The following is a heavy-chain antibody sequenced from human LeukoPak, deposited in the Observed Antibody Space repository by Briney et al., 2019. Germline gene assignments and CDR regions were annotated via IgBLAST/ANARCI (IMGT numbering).Heavy chain of an antibody. V-gene: IGHV1-46*01. Sequence: ASVKVSCKASGYIFTSYFMHWVRQAPGHGLEWMGLINPNGGSTRYAQKFQGRVTMTRDMSTSTVYMELSSLRSEDTAVYYCARALPHRRLMDTTMEQHWFDPWGQGTLVTVSS. D-gene: IGHD5-18*01. CDR3: ARALPHRRLMDTTMEQHWFDP. CDR1: GYIFTSYF. CDR2: INPNGGST. J-gene: IGHJ5*02.